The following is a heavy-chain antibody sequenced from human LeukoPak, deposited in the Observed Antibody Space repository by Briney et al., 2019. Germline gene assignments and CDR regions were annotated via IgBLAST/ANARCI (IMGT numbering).Heavy chain of an antibody. Sequence: KTSETLSLTCTVSGASLISGGYYWGWIRQHPGKGLEWIGYIYYSGSTYYNPSLKSRVTISVDTSKNQFSLKLSSVTAADTAVYYCARDRYDSSGYYYVRPYNWFDPWGQGTLVTVSS. V-gene: IGHV4-31*03. CDR2: IYYSGST. CDR3: ARDRYDSSGYYYVRPYNWFDP. J-gene: IGHJ5*02. CDR1: GASLISGGYY. D-gene: IGHD3-22*01.